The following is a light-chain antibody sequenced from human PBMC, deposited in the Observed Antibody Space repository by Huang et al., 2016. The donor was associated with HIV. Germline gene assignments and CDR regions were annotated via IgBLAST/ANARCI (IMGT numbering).Light chain of an antibody. Sequence: DIQMTQSPSSLAASVGDRVTITCRASQSIAGYLNWFQQKPGKAPKLLIYAASTLQSGVTSRFSGSGSGTDFNLTISSLQPEDFATYYCQQSFSIPRLSFGGGTKVEIK. CDR2: AAS. J-gene: IGKJ4*01. V-gene: IGKV1-39*01. CDR1: QSIAGY. CDR3: QQSFSIPRLS.